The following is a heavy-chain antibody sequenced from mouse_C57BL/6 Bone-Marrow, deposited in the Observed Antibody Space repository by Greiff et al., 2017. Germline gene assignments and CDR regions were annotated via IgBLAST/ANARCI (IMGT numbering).Heavy chain of an antibody. J-gene: IGHJ3*01. D-gene: IGHD2-3*01. CDR2: IWWDDDK. Sequence: QVTLKVSGPGILQPSPTLSLTCSFSGFSLSTFGMGVGWIRQPSGKGLEWLAHIWWDDDKYYNPALKSRLTISKDTSKNQVFLKIANVDTADTATYYCARTLYDGYYLWFAYWGQGTLVTVSA. V-gene: IGHV8-8*01. CDR3: ARTLYDGYYLWFAY. CDR1: GFSLSTFGMG.